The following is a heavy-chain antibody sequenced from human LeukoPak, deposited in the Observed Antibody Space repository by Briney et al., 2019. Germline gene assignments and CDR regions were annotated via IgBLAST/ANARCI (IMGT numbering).Heavy chain of an antibody. J-gene: IGHJ4*02. V-gene: IGHV4-59*01. CDR1: GGSISSYY. Sequence: SETLSLTCTVSGGSISSYYWSWIRQPPGKGLEWIGYIYYSGSTNYNPSLKSRVTISVDTSKNQFSLKLSSVTAADTAVYYCARGASDYDILTTIFDYWGQGTLVTDSS. CDR2: IYYSGST. D-gene: IGHD3-9*01. CDR3: ARGASDYDILTTIFDY.